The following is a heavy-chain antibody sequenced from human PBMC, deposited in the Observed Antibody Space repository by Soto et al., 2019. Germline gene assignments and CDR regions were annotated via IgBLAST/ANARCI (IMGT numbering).Heavy chain of an antibody. V-gene: IGHV4-34*01. D-gene: IGHD5-12*01. CDR1: GGSFSGYY. CDR3: ARGSGYALTSKAYYYGMDV. CDR2: INHSGST. J-gene: IGHJ6*02. Sequence: SETLSLTCAVYGGSFSGYYWSWIRQPPGKGLEWIGEINHSGSTNYNPSLKSRVTISVDTSKNQFSLKLSSVTAADTAVYYCARGSGYALTSKAYYYGMDVWGQGTTVTVSS.